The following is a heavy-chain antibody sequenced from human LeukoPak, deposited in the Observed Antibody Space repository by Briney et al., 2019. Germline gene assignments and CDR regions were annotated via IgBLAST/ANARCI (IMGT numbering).Heavy chain of an antibody. J-gene: IGHJ4*02. Sequence: QPGGSLRLSCAASGFTFDDHGMHWVRQGPGKGLEWVSGISWNGGSTGYADSVKGRFTISRDNTKNSLYLQMNSLRPEDTAFYYCTKELYTTNHFDSWGRGTLVTVSS. CDR1: GFTFDDHG. D-gene: IGHD2-2*02. CDR2: ISWNGGST. V-gene: IGHV3-9*01. CDR3: TKELYTTNHFDS.